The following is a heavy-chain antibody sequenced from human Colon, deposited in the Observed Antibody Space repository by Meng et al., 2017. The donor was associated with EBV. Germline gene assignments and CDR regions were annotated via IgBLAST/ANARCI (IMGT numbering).Heavy chain of an antibody. CDR2: IYYSGST. Sequence: QLQQQEAGPGQVKPPETLSLTRTVSGGFISRNSYNWGWIRQPPGKGREWIGSIYYSGSTYYNPSLKSRVTISVDTSKNQFSLKLSSVTAADTAVYYCASPLGILGIVDLWGRGTLVTVSS. CDR3: ASPLGILGIVDL. D-gene: IGHD7-27*01. V-gene: IGHV4-39*01. CDR1: GGFISRNSYN. J-gene: IGHJ2*01.